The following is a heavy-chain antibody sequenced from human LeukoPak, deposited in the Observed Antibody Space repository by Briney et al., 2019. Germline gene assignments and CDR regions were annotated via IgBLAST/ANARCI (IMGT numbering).Heavy chain of an antibody. CDR3: ATARQYSNSWYSDY. Sequence: GGSLRLSCAASGLTFSSYSMNWVRQAPGKGLEWVSSISSSSSYIYYADSVKGRFTISRDNAKNSLYLQMNSLRAEDTAVYYCATARQYSNSWYSDYWGQGTLVTVSS. CDR1: GLTFSSYS. D-gene: IGHD6-13*01. J-gene: IGHJ4*02. V-gene: IGHV3-21*01. CDR2: ISSSSSYI.